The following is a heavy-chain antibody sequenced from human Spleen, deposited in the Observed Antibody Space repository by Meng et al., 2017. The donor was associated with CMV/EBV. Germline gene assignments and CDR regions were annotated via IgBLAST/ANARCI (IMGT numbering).Heavy chain of an antibody. D-gene: IGHD6-13*01. CDR2: INPNSGGT. V-gene: IGHV1-2*02. CDR3: ARDLIADSWEDY. J-gene: IGHJ4*02. CDR1: GYTLPGYY. Sequence: CKASGYTLPGYYLHWVRQAPGQGLEWMGWINPNSGGTNYAQKFQGRVTMTRDTSISTAYMELSRLRSDDTAVYYCARDLIADSWEDYWGQGTLVTVSS.